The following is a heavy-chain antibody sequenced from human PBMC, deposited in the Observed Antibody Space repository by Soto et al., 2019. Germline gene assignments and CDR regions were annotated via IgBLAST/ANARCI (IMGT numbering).Heavy chain of an antibody. CDR2: VSSDGNNK. Sequence: RGSLRLSCVASGFSFSNYGMHWVRQAPGKGLEWVAFVSSDGNNKYYAESVKGRFTISRDNSKNTLFLQVDRLTVDDTAGYYCAKDRVIQLLPIWPDPWGQGTLVTVSS. J-gene: IGHJ5*02. V-gene: IGHV3-30*18. CDR3: AKDRVIQLLPIWPDP. D-gene: IGHD2-2*01. CDR1: GFSFSNYG.